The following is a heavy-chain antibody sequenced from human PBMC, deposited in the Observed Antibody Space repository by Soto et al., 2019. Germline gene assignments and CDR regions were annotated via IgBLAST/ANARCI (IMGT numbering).Heavy chain of an antibody. J-gene: IGHJ3*01. CDR2: INPNGGST. CDR1: GYSFTTYY. CDR3: DALCSAGGCPPEPWN. D-gene: IGHD2-15*01. V-gene: IGHV1-46*01. Sequence: QVVQSGAEVRKPGASVKVSCKASGYSFTTYYIHWFRQAPGQGLEWMAIINPNGGSTNSAQKFQGRVTVTRDMYASTVYMELSSLRSDDTAVYYCDALCSAGGCPPEPWNWGRGTMVTVSS.